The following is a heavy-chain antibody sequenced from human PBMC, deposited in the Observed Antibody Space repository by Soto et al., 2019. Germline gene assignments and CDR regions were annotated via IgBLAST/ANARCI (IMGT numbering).Heavy chain of an antibody. J-gene: IGHJ4*02. D-gene: IGHD3-10*02. CDR2: IYYSGST. V-gene: IGHV4-31*03. CDR3: ARDIITTSGFDY. Sequence: PSVTLSLTCTVSGGYISSVGYYWSWISQHPGKGLEWIGYIYYSGSTYYNPSLKSRVTISVDTSKNQFSLKLSSVTAADTAVYYCARDIITTSGFDYWGQGTLVTVSS. CDR1: GGYISSVGYY.